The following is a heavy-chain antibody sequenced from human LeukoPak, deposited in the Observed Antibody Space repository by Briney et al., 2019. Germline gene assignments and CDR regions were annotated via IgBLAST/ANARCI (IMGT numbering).Heavy chain of an antibody. J-gene: IGHJ4*02. CDR2: IGGWSDPI. Sequence: GGSLRLSCRVSGFTFSSYGMNWVRQAPGKGLEWVAYIGGWSDPIDYADSVKGRFTVSRDNGDSTLYLQMDSLRVDDTALYYGARDPGFAVARWGQGARVIVSS. CDR1: GFTFSSYG. V-gene: IGHV3-48*04. CDR3: ARDPGFAVAR.